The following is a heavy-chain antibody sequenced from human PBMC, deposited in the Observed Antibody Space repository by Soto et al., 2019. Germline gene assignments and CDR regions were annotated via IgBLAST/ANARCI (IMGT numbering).Heavy chain of an antibody. CDR1: GYTLTELS. J-gene: IGHJ4*02. Sequence: GASVKVSCKVSGYTLTELSMHWVRQAPGKGLEWMGGFDPEDGETIYAQKFQGRVTMTEDTSTDTAYMELSSLRSEDTAVYYCATDPHYDFWSGYRLDYWGQGTLVTVSS. V-gene: IGHV1-24*01. CDR2: FDPEDGET. CDR3: ATDPHYDFWSGYRLDY. D-gene: IGHD3-3*01.